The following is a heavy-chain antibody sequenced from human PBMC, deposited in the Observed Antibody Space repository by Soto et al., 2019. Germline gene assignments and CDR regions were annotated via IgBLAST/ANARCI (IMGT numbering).Heavy chain of an antibody. D-gene: IGHD5-12*01. CDR1: GFTFSSYG. J-gene: IGHJ6*02. V-gene: IGHV3-30*18. Sequence: QVQLVESGGGVVQPGRSLRLSCAASGFTFSSYGMHWVRQAPGKGLEWVAVISYDGSNKYYADSVKGRFTISRDNSKNXXYRQMNSLRAEDTAVYYCAKDEMATIDYYYYGMDVWGQGTTVTVSS. CDR3: AKDEMATIDYYYYGMDV. CDR2: ISYDGSNK.